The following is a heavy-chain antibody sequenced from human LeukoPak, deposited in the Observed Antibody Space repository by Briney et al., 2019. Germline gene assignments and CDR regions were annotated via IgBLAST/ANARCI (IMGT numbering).Heavy chain of an antibody. J-gene: IGHJ4*02. CDR1: GFTFSRYA. Sequence: GGSLRLSCAASGFTFSRYAMHWVRQAPGKGLEWVTLIWYDGNNKYYADSVKGRFTISRDNSKNTLYLQMNSQRAEDTAVYYCARDYYGSSGAYYEGGPPTAPPDYWGQGTLVTVSS. CDR3: ARDYYGSSGAYYEGGPPTAPPDY. CDR2: IWYDGNNK. D-gene: IGHD3-22*01. V-gene: IGHV3-33*01.